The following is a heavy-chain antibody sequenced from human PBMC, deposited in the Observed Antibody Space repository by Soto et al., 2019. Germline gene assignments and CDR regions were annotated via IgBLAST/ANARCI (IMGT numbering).Heavy chain of an antibody. Sequence: NPSETLSLTCTVSGGSISSGGYYWSWIRQHPGKGLEWIGYIYYSGSTYYNPSLKSRVTISVDTSKNQFSLKLSSVTAADTAVYYCARDSVGATIYYYYGMEVWGQGTTVTVSS. J-gene: IGHJ6*02. CDR3: ARDSVGATIYYYYGMEV. CDR2: IYYSGST. V-gene: IGHV4-31*03. D-gene: IGHD1-26*01. CDR1: GGSISSGGYY.